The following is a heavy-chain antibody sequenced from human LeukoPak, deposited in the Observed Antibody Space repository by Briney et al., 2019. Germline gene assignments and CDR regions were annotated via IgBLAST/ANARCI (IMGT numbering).Heavy chain of an antibody. CDR1: GGIFSSYA. Sequence: SVKVSCKASGGIFSSYAISWVRQAPGQGLEWMGRIIPILGIANYAQKLQGRVTITADKSTSTAYMDLSSLRSEDTAVYYCARDLPPYYFDYWGQGTLVTVSS. V-gene: IGHV1-69*04. CDR2: IIPILGIA. CDR3: ARDLPPYYFDY. J-gene: IGHJ4*02.